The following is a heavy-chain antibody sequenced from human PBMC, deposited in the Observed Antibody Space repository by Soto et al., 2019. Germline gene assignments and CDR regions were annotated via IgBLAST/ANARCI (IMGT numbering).Heavy chain of an antibody. CDR1: GGKSESGSDN. V-gene: IGHV4-31*03. CDR3: TRLRHDDSGYDTYYLDI. D-gene: IGHD3-22*01. Sequence: SETMRHRYSVAGGKSESGSDNRSWNLQHPGKGLEWIGHIYYSGNTHYSPSLQIRLSISLDTSKNQFSLKLSSVTAADAALYYCTRLRHDDSGYDTYYLDIWGQRIVVTVSS. J-gene: IGHJ4*02. CDR2: IYYSGNT.